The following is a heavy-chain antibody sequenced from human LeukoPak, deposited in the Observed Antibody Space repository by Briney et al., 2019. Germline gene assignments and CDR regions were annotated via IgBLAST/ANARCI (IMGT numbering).Heavy chain of an antibody. V-gene: IGHV3-30*02. D-gene: IGHD3-10*01. Sequence: GGSLRLSCAASGFTFSSYGMHWVRQAPGKGLEWVAFIRYDGSNKYYADSVKGRFTISRDNSKNTLYLQMNSLRAEDTAVYYCARDRLAYGSGTVNAFDIWGQGTMVTVSS. CDR2: IRYDGSNK. J-gene: IGHJ3*02. CDR1: GFTFSSYG. CDR3: ARDRLAYGSGTVNAFDI.